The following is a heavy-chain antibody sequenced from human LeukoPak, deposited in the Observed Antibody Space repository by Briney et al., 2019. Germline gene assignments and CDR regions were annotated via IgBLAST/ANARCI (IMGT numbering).Heavy chain of an antibody. CDR2: ISWDGGST. CDR1: GFTFDDYT. CDR3: AKALREGAAAAGLYYFDY. J-gene: IGHJ4*02. V-gene: IGHV3-43*01. Sequence: GGSLRLSCAASGFTFDDYTMHWVRQAPGKGLEWVSLISWDGGSTYYADSVKGRFTISRDNSKNSLYLQMNSLRTEDTALYYCAKALREGAAAAGLYYFDYWGQGTLVTVSS. D-gene: IGHD6-13*01.